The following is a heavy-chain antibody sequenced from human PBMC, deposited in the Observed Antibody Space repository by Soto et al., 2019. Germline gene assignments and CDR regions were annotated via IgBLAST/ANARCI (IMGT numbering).Heavy chain of an antibody. J-gene: IGHJ4*02. CDR3: ASLGYSGYDPFDY. D-gene: IGHD5-12*01. CDR1: GFTFSDYY. Sequence: GGSLGLSCAASGFTFSDYYMSWIRQAPGKGLEWVSYISSSSSYTNYADSVKGRFTISRDNAKNSLYLQMNSLRAEDTAVYYCASLGYSGYDPFDYWGQGTLVTVSS. CDR2: ISSSSSYT. V-gene: IGHV3-11*06.